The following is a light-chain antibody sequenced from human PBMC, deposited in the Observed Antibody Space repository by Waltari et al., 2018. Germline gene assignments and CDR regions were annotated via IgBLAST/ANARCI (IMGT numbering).Light chain of an antibody. J-gene: IGKJ4*01. CDR1: QSISNY. V-gene: IGKV3-11*01. Sequence: EIVLTQSPATLSLSPGERATLSCRASQSISNYLAWYQQKRGQAPRLLLYDTSNRATGIPARFSGSGSGTEFTLTISSLEPEDFPVYYCHQRSDWGTFGGGTKVEI. CDR3: HQRSDWGT. CDR2: DTS.